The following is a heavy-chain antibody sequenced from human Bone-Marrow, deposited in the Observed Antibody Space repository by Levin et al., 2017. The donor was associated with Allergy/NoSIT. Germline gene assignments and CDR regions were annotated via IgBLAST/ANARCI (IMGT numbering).Heavy chain of an antibody. CDR1: GGSISSGDHY. Sequence: SETLSLTCTVSGGSISSGDHYWSWIRQPAGKGLEWVGHIYSSGNTNYNPSLKSRVTISGDTSKNQFSLKLSSVTAADTAVYYCARSCSGGSCYGTAFDIWGQGTMVTVSS. V-gene: IGHV4-61*09. D-gene: IGHD2-15*01. J-gene: IGHJ3*02. CDR2: IYSSGNT. CDR3: ARSCSGGSCYGTAFDI.